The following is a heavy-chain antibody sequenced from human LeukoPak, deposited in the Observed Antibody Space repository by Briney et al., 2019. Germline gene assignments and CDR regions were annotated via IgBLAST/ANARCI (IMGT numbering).Heavy chain of an antibody. J-gene: IGHJ4*02. CDR3: ARGKWNYPFDY. CDR1: GFTVSSNY. V-gene: IGHV3-53*01. D-gene: IGHD1-7*01. CDR2: IYSGDSI. Sequence: PGGSLRLSCAASGFTVSSNYVSWVRQAPGKGLEWVSVIYSGDSIYYADSVKGRFTISRDNSKNTLYLQMNSLRAEDTAVYYCARGKWNYPFDYWGQGTLVTVSS.